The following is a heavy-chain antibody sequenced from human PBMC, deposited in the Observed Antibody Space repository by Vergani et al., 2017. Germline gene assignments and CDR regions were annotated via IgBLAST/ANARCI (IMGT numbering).Heavy chain of an antibody. Sequence: QVQLQQWGGGLLKPSETLSLTCVVNGGSFTSYHWTWIRQSPGEGLEWVGDIDHTGRPDYNPSLKSRLTISVDKSRNQFSLTVNSVTGTDTAIYFCARVNTETNGHLYYFYYMDVWGQGTAVTVS. J-gene: IGHJ6*03. CDR2: IDHTGRP. CDR3: ARVNTETNGHLYYFYYMDV. V-gene: IGHV4-34*01. D-gene: IGHD4-11*01. CDR1: GGSFTSYH.